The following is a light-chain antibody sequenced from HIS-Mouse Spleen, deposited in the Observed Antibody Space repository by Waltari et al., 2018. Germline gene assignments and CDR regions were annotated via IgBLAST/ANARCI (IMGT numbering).Light chain of an antibody. CDR3: YSTDSSGNHRV. J-gene: IGLJ2*01. Sequence: SYELTQPPSVSVSPGQTARITCPGDALPKKYAYWYQRKSGQAPVLVIYEDSKRPSGIPGRFSGSSAGTMATLTISGAQVEDEADYYCYSTDSSGNHRVFGGGTKLTVL. V-gene: IGLV3-10*01. CDR2: EDS. CDR1: ALPKKY.